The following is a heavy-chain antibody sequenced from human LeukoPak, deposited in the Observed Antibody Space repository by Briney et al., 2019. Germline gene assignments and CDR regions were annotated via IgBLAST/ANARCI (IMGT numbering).Heavy chain of an antibody. CDR1: GYSFTSYW. D-gene: IGHD4-17*01. Sequence: GESLKISCQGSGYSFTSYWIGWVRQMPGQGLEWMGIIYPGDSDTRHSPSFQGQVTISADKSISTAYLQWSSLKASDTAMYYCARLMIDYGDQGYFDYWGQGTLVTVSS. J-gene: IGHJ4*02. V-gene: IGHV5-51*01. CDR2: IYPGDSDT. CDR3: ARLMIDYGDQGYFDY.